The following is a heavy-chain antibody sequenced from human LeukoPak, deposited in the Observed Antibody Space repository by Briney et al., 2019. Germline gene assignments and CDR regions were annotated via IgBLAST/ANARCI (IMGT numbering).Heavy chain of an antibody. CDR3: ARDLSAVAGTAWFDP. J-gene: IGHJ5*02. Sequence: GRSLRLSCAVSGFTFSTYAMQWVRQAPGKGLDWVAVIVYDGSRKYYADSVKGRFTISRDNSKNTLYLKMNTLKTDDTAVYYCARDLSAVAGTAWFDPWGQGTLVTVSS. CDR2: IVYDGSRK. CDR1: GFTFSTYA. V-gene: IGHV3-30*04. D-gene: IGHD6-19*01.